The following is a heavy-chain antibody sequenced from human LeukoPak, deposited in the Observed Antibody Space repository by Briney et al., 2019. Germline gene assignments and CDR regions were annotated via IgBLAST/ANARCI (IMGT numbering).Heavy chain of an antibody. V-gene: IGHV4-30-2*01. CDR3: ARHSFYYDSSGYYYFDY. CDR2: IYHSGST. D-gene: IGHD3-22*01. J-gene: IGHJ4*02. Sequence: PSETLSLTCTVSGGSISSGGYYWSWIRQPPGKGLEWIGYIYHSGSTYYNPSLKSRVTISVDTSRNQFSLKLSSVTAADTAVYYCARHSFYYDSSGYYYFDYWGQGTLVTVSS. CDR1: GGSISSGGYY.